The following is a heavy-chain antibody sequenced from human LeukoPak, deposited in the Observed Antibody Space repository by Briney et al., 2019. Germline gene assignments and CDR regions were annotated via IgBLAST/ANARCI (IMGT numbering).Heavy chain of an antibody. V-gene: IGHV1-58*01. J-gene: IGHJ4*02. CDR2: IVVGSGNT. Sequence: SVRVSCKASGFTFTSSAVQWVRQARGQRLEWIGWIVVGSGNTNYAQKFQERVTITRDMSTSTAYMELSSLRSEDTAVYYCAASPDYYDNSGYSYYFDYWGQGTLVTVSS. D-gene: IGHD3-22*01. CDR3: AASPDYYDNSGYSYYFDY. CDR1: GFTFTSSA.